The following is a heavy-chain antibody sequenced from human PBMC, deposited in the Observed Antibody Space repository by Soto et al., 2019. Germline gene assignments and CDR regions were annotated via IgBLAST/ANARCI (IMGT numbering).Heavy chain of an antibody. Sequence: EVQLVESGGGLVQPGGSLRLSCAASGFTFSSYAMHWVRQAPGKGLEYVSDSSSKGGSTYYANSVKGRFTISRDNSKNTLYLQMGSLRAEDMAVYYWVRRRYSGYESDYWGQGTLVTVSS. J-gene: IGHJ4*02. CDR3: VRRRYSGYESDY. V-gene: IGHV3-64*01. D-gene: IGHD5-12*01. CDR1: GFTFSSYA. CDR2: SSSKGGST.